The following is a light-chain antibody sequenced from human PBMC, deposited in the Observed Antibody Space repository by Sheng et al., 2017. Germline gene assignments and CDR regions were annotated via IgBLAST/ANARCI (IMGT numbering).Light chain of an antibody. CDR3: GTWDTSLTAGV. CDR2: EVN. J-gene: IGLJ3*02. Sequence: QSALTQPASVSGSPGQSITISCTGTNSDVGSWNLVSWYQQYPGKAPRLIIYEVNKRPSGIPDRFSGSKSGTSATLGITGLQTGDEADYYCGTWDTSLTAGVFGGGTSLTVL. V-gene: IGLV2-14*02. CDR1: NSDVGSWNL.